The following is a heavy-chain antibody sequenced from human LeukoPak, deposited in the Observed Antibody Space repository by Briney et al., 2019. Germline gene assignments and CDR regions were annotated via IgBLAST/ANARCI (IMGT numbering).Heavy chain of an antibody. J-gene: IGHJ2*01. Sequence: SETLSPTCTVSGGSISSYYWSWIRQPPGKGLEWIGYIYTSGSTNYNPSLKSRVTISVDTSRNQFSLKLSSVTAADTAVYYCARSRDGYNPDLFSWGRGTLVTVSS. CDR1: GGSISSYY. D-gene: IGHD5-24*01. CDR2: IYTSGST. V-gene: IGHV4-4*09. CDR3: ARSRDGYNPDLFS.